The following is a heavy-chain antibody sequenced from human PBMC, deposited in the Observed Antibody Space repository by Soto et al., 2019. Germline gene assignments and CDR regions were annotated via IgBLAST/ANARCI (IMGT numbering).Heavy chain of an antibody. J-gene: IGHJ2*01. D-gene: IGHD3-10*01. V-gene: IGHV3-33*01. CDR1: GFTFSSHG. Sequence: QVQLVESGGGVVQPGRSLRLSCAASGFTFSSHGIHWVRQAPGKGLAWVAVIWNDGSNKYYVDSVKGRFSISRDNSKNTLYLQMNSLRVEDTAVYYCARDAGSGRWYFDLWGRGTLVTVSS. CDR2: IWNDGSNK. CDR3: ARDAGSGRWYFDL.